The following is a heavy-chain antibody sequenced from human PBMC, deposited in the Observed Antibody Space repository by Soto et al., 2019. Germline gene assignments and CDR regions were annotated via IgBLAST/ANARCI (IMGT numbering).Heavy chain of an antibody. J-gene: IGHJ4*02. CDR3: ASAGGTTVTGLWHFDS. CDR2: IWYDGTQK. CDR1: GFTFNTYS. V-gene: IGHV3-33*01. D-gene: IGHD4-17*01. Sequence: GGSLRLSCEASGFTFNTYSMHWVRQPPGKGLEWLAAIWYDGTQKYYADSVKGRFIISRDNSKKTLYLEMNSLRAEDTAVYYCASAGGTTVTGLWHFDSWGQGTMVTVYS.